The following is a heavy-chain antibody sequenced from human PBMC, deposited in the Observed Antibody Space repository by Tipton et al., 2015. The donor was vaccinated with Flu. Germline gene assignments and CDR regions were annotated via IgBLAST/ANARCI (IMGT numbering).Heavy chain of an antibody. CDR1: GASISSSNYF. J-gene: IGHJ4*02. D-gene: IGHD3-22*01. V-gene: IGHV4-61*02. Sequence: TLSLTCTVSGASISSSNYFWNWIRQPAGKGLEWIGRMSSSGSTTYSPALKSRGTMSVDRSRNQFSLNLSSVTAADSAVYFCARDGDRRDYFVHYYFDSWGQGALVTVSS. CDR2: MSSSGST. CDR3: ARDGDRRDYFVHYYFDS.